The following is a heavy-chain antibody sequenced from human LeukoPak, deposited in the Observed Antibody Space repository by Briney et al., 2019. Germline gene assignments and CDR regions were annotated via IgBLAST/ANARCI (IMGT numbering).Heavy chain of an antibody. D-gene: IGHD3-16*02. Sequence: SQTLSLTCTVSGGSISSGDYYWSWIRQPPGKGLEWIGYIYYSGSTYYNPSLKSRVTISVDTSKNQFSLKLSSVTAADTAVYYCVRSYYDYVWGSYRYVSPHFDYWGQGTLVTVSS. CDR3: VRSYYDYVWGSYRYVSPHFDY. V-gene: IGHV4-30-4*08. J-gene: IGHJ4*02. CDR2: IYYSGST. CDR1: GGSISSGDYY.